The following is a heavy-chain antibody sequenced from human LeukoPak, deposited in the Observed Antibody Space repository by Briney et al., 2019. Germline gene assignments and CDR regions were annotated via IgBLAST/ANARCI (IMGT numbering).Heavy chain of an antibody. CDR3: ARELDYGDYSWFDY. D-gene: IGHD4-17*01. CDR1: GGSFSGYY. J-gene: IGHJ4*02. Sequence: SETLSLTCAVYGGSFSGYYWSWIRQPPGKGLEWIGYIYYSGSTYYNPSLKSRVTISVDTSKNQFSLKLSSVTAADTAVYYCARELDYGDYSWFDYWGQGTLVTVSS. CDR2: IYYSGST. V-gene: IGHV4-31*11.